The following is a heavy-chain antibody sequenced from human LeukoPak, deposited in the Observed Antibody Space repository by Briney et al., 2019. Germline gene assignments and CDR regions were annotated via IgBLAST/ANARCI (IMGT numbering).Heavy chain of an antibody. Sequence: GESLKISCKGSGYSFTSYWIGWVRQMPGKGLEWMGIIYPGDPDTRYSPSFQGQVTISADKSISTAYLQWSSLKASDTAMYYCARVVVAAGGWFDPWGQGTLVTVSS. D-gene: IGHD2-15*01. V-gene: IGHV5-51*01. CDR3: ARVVVAAGGWFDP. CDR2: IYPGDPDT. J-gene: IGHJ5*02. CDR1: GYSFTSYW.